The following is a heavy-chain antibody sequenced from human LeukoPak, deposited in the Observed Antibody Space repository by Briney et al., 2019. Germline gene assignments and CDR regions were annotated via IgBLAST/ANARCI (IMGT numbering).Heavy chain of an antibody. CDR3: ARGPPLFDP. V-gene: IGHV4-4*02. J-gene: IGHJ5*02. CDR2: IHHSGRT. Sequence: SGTLSLTCAVSGGSISNDNWWSWVRQPPGKGLQWIGEIHHSGRTNYNPSLMRRATISVDKSKNQFSLMLTSVTAADTAVYYCARGPPLFDPWGQGTLVAVSS. CDR1: GGSISNDNW.